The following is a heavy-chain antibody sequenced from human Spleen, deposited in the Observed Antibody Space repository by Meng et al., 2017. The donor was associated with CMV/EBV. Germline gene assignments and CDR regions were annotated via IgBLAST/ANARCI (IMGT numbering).Heavy chain of an antibody. CDR2: INPSSGST. Sequence: ASVKVSCKASGYTFTSYYMHWVRQAPGQGLEWMGIINPSSGSTDYAQKFQGRVTMTRDTSISTVYMELGSLGSEDTAVYYCARDLLWEGRAVADPNDTFDIWGQGTMVTVSS. CDR3: ARDLLWEGRAVADPNDTFDI. CDR1: GYTFTSYY. V-gene: IGHV1-46*01. J-gene: IGHJ3*02. D-gene: IGHD6-13*01.